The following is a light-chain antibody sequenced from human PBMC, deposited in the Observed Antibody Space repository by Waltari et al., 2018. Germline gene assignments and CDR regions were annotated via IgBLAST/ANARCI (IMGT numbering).Light chain of an antibody. CDR2: WAS. Sequence: TVMTQPPDSLAVSLGEWATINCKSSQSLLCSSNHLNYLTWFQQKPGQPPKMLIYWASTRESGVPDRFSGSGSGTDFTRTISSLQAEDVAGYYCQQYYDTPRTFGQGTKVEIK. CDR3: QQYYDTPRT. V-gene: IGKV4-1*01. CDR1: QSLLCSSNHLNY. J-gene: IGKJ2*01.